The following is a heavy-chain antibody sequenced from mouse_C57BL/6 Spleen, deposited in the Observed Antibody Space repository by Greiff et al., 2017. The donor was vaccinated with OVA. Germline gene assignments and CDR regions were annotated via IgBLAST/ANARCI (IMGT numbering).Heavy chain of an antibody. CDR2: INPNNGGT. D-gene: IGHD1-1*01. Sequence: EVQLQQSGPELVKPGASVKMSCKASGYTFTDYNMHWVKQSHGKSLEWIGYINPNNGGTSYNQKFKGKATLTVNKSSSTAYMELRSLTSEDSAVYYCARNYYGSRGPSYWYFDVWGTGTTVTVSS. CDR1: GYTFTDYN. CDR3: ARNYYGSRGPSYWYFDV. J-gene: IGHJ1*03. V-gene: IGHV1-22*01.